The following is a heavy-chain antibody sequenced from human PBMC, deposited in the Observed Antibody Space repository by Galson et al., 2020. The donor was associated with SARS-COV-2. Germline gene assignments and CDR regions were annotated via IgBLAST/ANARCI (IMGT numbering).Heavy chain of an antibody. J-gene: IGHJ6*02. V-gene: IGHV3-11*05. CDR3: ARDVLTGSFATGMDV. Sequence: GGSLRLSCAASGFTLSDYYMYWIRQAPGKGLEWVSYISHSGIYTNYAGSVKGRFTISRDNARNSLYLQMNSLRAEDTAVYYCARDVLTGSFATGMDVWGQGTTVTVSS. D-gene: IGHD3-9*01. CDR1: GFTLSDYY. CDR2: ISHSGIYT.